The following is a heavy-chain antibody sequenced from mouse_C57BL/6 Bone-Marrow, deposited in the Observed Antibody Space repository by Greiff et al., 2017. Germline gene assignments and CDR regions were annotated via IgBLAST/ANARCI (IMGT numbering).Heavy chain of an antibody. J-gene: IGHJ2*01. V-gene: IGHV1-43*01. Sequence: VQLQQSGPELVKPGASVKISCKASGYSFTGYYMHWVKQSSEKSLEWIGEINPSTGGTSYNQKFKGKATLTVDKSSSTAYMQRKSLASEDSAVYYCASQTGTFDYWGQGTTLTVSS. D-gene: IGHD4-1*01. CDR3: ASQTGTFDY. CDR1: GYSFTGYY. CDR2: INPSTGGT.